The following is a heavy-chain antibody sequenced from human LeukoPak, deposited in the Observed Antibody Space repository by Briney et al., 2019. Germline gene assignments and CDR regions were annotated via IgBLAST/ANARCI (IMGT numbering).Heavy chain of an antibody. J-gene: IGHJ5*02. CDR3: ARVGIAVAGTNWFDP. CDR2: IYHSGST. V-gene: IGHV4-38-2*01. CDR1: GYSISSGYY. D-gene: IGHD6-19*01. Sequence: PSETLSLTCAVSGYSISSGYYWGWIRRPPGKGLEWIGSIYHSGSTYYNPSLKSRVTISVDTSKNQFSLKLSSVTAADTAVYYCARVGIAVAGTNWFDPWGQGTLVTVSS.